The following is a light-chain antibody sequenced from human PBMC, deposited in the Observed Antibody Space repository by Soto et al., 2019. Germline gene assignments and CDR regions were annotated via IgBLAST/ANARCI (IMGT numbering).Light chain of an antibody. J-gene: IGKJ3*01. Sequence: EIVLTQSPGTLSLSPGERVTLSCRASQSVSRSFLAWYQQQPGQAPRLLIYAASNRATGIPDRFSGSGSGTDFTLTISRLEPEDFAVYYCQQYATTPFTFGPGTKVEIK. CDR1: QSVSRSF. V-gene: IGKV3-20*01. CDR3: QQYATTPFT. CDR2: AAS.